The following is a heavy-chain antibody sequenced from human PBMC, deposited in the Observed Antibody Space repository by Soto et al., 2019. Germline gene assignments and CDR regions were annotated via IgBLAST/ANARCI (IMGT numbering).Heavy chain of an antibody. V-gene: IGHV4-4*07. Sequence: PSETLSLTCTVSGGSISSYYWRWIRQPAGKGLEWIGRIYTSGSTNYNPSLKSRVTMSVDTSKNQFSLKLSSVTAADTAVYYCARVGGYYDLWSGRYYYYGMDLAGQVTTVTVSS. CDR2: IYTSGST. D-gene: IGHD3-3*01. CDR3: ARVGGYYDLWSGRYYYYGMDL. CDR1: GGSISSYY. J-gene: IGHJ6*02.